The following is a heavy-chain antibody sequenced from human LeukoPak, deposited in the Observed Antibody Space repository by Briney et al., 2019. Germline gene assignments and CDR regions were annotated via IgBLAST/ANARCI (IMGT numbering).Heavy chain of an antibody. CDR3: ARGGGYLSSNLDS. Sequence: ASVKVSCKASGYTFTSYDINWVRQTSGQGLEWMGWMNPNSGHTGYAQKFQGRLTMTRNTSIRTAYMELTRLRSEDTAVYFCARGGGYLSSNLDSWGQGTLVTVSS. D-gene: IGHD5-18*01. J-gene: IGHJ4*02. CDR1: GYTFTSYD. V-gene: IGHV1-8*01. CDR2: MNPNSGHT.